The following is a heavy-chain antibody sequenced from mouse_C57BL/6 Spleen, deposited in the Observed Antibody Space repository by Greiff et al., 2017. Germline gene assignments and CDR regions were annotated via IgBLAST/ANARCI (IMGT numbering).Heavy chain of an antibody. Sequence: VQLQQSGAELVMPGASVKLSCKASGYTFTSYWMHWVKQRPGQGLEWIGEIDPSDSYTNYNQKFKGKSTLTVDKSSSTAYMQLSSLTSEDSAVYYCARSPYDYDVDYAMDYWGQGTSVTVSS. CDR3: ARSPYDYDVDYAMDY. V-gene: IGHV1-69*01. D-gene: IGHD2-4*01. CDR2: IDPSDSYT. CDR1: GYTFTSYW. J-gene: IGHJ4*01.